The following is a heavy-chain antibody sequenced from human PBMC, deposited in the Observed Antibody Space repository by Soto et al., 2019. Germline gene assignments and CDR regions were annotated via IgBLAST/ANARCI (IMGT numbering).Heavy chain of an antibody. CDR3: ARLYDILTGPRYWDAFDI. Sequence: ASVKVSCKASGYTFTSYAMHWVRQAPGQRLEWMGWINAGNGNTKYSQKFQGRVTITRDTSASTAYMELSSLISEDTAVYYCARLYDILTGPRYWDAFDIWGQGTMVTVSS. D-gene: IGHD3-9*01. V-gene: IGHV1-3*01. J-gene: IGHJ3*02. CDR1: GYTFTSYA. CDR2: INAGNGNT.